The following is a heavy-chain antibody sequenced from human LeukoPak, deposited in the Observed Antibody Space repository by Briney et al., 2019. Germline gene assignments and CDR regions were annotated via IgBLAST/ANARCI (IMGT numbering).Heavy chain of an antibody. D-gene: IGHD3-22*01. CDR3: ARDLPSITMIVVETYFDY. CDR2: ISSSSSYI. Sequence: GGSLRLSCAASGFTFSSYSMNWVRQAPGKWLEWVSSISSSSSYIYYADSVKGRFTISRDNAKNSLYLQMNSLRAEDTAVYYCARDLPSITMIVVETYFDYWGQGTLVTVSS. CDR1: GFTFSSYS. V-gene: IGHV3-21*01. J-gene: IGHJ4*02.